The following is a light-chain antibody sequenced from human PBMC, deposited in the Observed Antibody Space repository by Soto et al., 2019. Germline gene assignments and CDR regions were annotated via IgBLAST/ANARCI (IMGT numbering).Light chain of an antibody. Sequence: EIVLTQSPGTLFLSPGERATLSCRASQSVRSSYLAWYQQKPGQAPRLLMFRTSSRATGFPARISGSGSGTEFNLTISSLQSEDFGVYYCQQYNNWPRATFGGGTKVDI. CDR2: RTS. CDR1: QSVRSSY. V-gene: IGKV3-15*01. J-gene: IGKJ4*01. CDR3: QQYNNWPRAT.